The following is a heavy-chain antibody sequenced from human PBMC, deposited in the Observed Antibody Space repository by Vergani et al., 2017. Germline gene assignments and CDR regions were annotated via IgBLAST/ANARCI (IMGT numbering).Heavy chain of an antibody. V-gene: IGHV4-4*09. CDR3: ARASLRALVGYYYYMDV. D-gene: IGHD3-16*02. CDR2: IFPSGNS. J-gene: IGHJ6*03. CDR1: GGSITNNF. Sequence: QVQLQESGPGLVKPSETLSLTCTVSGGSITNNFWNWIWQPPGKGPEWIGYIFPSGNSDYNPSLKNRVSISLDKSKNQFSLWVNSVTAADTAVYFCARASLRALVGYYYYMDVWGKGKTVVVSS.